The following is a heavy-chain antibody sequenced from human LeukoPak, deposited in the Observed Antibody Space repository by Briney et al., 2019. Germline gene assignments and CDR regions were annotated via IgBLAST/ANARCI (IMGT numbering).Heavy chain of an antibody. CDR2: IYHSGST. Sequence: PSQTLSLTCTVSGGSISSGGYYWSWIRQPPGKGLEWIGYIYHSGSTYYNPSLKSRVTISVDRSKNQFSLKLSSVTAADTAVYYCARHIDTMIVVVITPGAFDIWGQGTMVTVSS. CDR1: GGSISSGGYY. V-gene: IGHV4-30-2*01. D-gene: IGHD3-22*01. CDR3: ARHIDTMIVVVITPGAFDI. J-gene: IGHJ3*02.